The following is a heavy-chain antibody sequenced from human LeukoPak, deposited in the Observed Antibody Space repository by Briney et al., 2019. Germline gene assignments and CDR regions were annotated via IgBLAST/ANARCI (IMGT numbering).Heavy chain of an antibody. CDR2: IYYSGST. V-gene: IGHV4-59*01. CDR1: GGPISSYY. D-gene: IGHD2-15*01. CDR3: ARDSGYDSGGSCYDY. Sequence: SETLSLTCTVSGGPISSYYWSWIRQPPGKGLEWIGYIYYSGSTNYNPSLKSRVTISVDTSKNQFSLKLSSVTAADTAVYYCARDSGYDSGGSCYDYWGQGTLVTGSS. J-gene: IGHJ4*02.